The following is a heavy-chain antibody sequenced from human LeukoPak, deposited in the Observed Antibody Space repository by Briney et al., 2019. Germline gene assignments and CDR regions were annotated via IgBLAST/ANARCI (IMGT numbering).Heavy chain of an antibody. V-gene: IGHV3-9*01. Sequence: PGGSLRLSCAASGFTFDDYAMHWVRQAPGKGLEWVSGISWNSGSIGYADSVKGRFTISRDNAKNSLYLQMNSLRAEDTALYYCAKDKGEAAAGTYEYFQYWGQGTLVTVSS. D-gene: IGHD6-13*01. CDR3: AKDKGEAAAGTYEYFQY. CDR1: GFTFDDYA. CDR2: ISWNSGSI. J-gene: IGHJ1*01.